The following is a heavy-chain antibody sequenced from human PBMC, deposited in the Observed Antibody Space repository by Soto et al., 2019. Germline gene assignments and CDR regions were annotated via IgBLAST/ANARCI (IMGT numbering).Heavy chain of an antibody. CDR3: ARAREAPLLRVPSHY. CDR1: GFTFSSYT. V-gene: IGHV3-23*01. Sequence: GGSLRLSCEASGFTFSSYTMNWVRRAPGKGLEWVATIGGSGDGTYYGDSVKGRFTISRDNSKNTVYLQMNSLRAEDTAIYYCARAREAPLLRVPSHYWGQGPLVTVSS. J-gene: IGHJ4*02. CDR2: IGGSGDGT. D-gene: IGHD2-21*02.